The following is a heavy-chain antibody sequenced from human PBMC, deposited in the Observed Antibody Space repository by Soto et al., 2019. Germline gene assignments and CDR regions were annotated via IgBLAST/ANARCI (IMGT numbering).Heavy chain of an antibody. J-gene: IGHJ4*02. D-gene: IGHD1-26*01. Sequence: QVQLVESGGGVVQPGRSLRLSCAASGFTFSSYAMHWVRQAPGKGLEWVAVISYDGSNKYYADSVKGRFTISRDKSKNALYLEMNGLRAGDTAVYYCARDRRSGSLGLFDYWGQGTLVTVSS. CDR2: ISYDGSNK. CDR1: GFTFSSYA. V-gene: IGHV3-30-3*01. CDR3: ARDRRSGSLGLFDY.